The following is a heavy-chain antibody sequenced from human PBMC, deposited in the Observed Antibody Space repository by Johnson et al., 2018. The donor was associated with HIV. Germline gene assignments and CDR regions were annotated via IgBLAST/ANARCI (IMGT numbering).Heavy chain of an antibody. CDR3: AREVYGSGSYGAFDI. J-gene: IGHJ3*02. Sequence: EQLVESGGGVVRPGGSLRLSCEASGFTFDDYGLSWVRQAPGKGLEWVSGMNWNGGSTGYADSVKGRFTISRDNAKNSLYLQMNSLRAEDTALYYCAREVYGSGSYGAFDIWGRGTKVTVSS. D-gene: IGHD3-10*01. CDR2: MNWNGGST. V-gene: IGHV3-20*04. CDR1: GFTFDDYG.